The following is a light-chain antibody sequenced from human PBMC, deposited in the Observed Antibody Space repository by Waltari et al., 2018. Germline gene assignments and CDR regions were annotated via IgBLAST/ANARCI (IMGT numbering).Light chain of an antibody. CDR3: GTWDSSLSGWV. Sequence: QSVLTQPPSVSAAPGQKVTISCSGSSSNIGNNYVSWYQQLPGTAPKLLIYDNNKRPARNLDGFSGSKSGTSATLGITGLQTGDEAYYYGGTWDSSLSGWVFGGGSKLTVL. CDR2: DNN. V-gene: IGLV1-51*01. CDR1: SSNIGNNY. J-gene: IGLJ3*02.